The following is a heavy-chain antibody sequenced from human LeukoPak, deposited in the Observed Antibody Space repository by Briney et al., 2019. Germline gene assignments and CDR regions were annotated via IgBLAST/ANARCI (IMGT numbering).Heavy chain of an antibody. J-gene: IGHJ4*02. CDR1: GCTFSSYA. V-gene: IGHV1-69*04. CDR2: IIPILGIA. D-gene: IGHD5-12*01. CDR3: ARDFRGYDLHY. Sequence: SVKVSCKASGCTFSSYAISWVRQAPGQGLEWMGRIIPILGIANYAQKFQGRVTITADKSTSTAYMELSSLRSEDTAVYYCARDFRGYDLHYWGQGTLVTVSS.